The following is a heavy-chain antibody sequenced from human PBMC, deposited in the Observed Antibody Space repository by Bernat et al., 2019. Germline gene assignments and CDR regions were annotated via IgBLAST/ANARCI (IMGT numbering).Heavy chain of an antibody. CDR1: GGSISSGGYY. CDR2: IYYSGST. V-gene: IGHV4-31*03. Sequence: QVQLQESGPGLVKPSQTLSLTCTVSGGSISSGGYYWSWIRQHPGKGLEWIGYIYYSGSTYYNPSIKSRVTISVDTSKNQFSLKLSSVTAADAAVYYCARVSRGDYVCFQHWGQGTLVTVSS. D-gene: IGHD3-10*02. CDR3: ARVSRGDYVCFQH. J-gene: IGHJ1*01.